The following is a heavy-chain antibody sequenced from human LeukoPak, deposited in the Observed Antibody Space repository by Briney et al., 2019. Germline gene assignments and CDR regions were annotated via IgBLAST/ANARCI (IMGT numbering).Heavy chain of an antibody. Sequence: GASVKVSCKASGYTFSGYYMHWVRQAPGQGLEWMGRINPNSGGTNYAQKFQGRVTMTRDTSISTAYMELSRLRSDDTAVYYCARFGYYDSSGYYYYYYYMDVWGKGTTVTVSS. CDR3: ARFGYYDSSGYYYYYYYMDV. CDR1: GYTFSGYY. D-gene: IGHD3-22*01. J-gene: IGHJ6*03. CDR2: INPNSGGT. V-gene: IGHV1-2*06.